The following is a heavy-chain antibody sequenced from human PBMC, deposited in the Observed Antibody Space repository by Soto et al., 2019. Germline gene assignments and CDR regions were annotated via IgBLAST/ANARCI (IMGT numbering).Heavy chain of an antibody. J-gene: IGHJ4*02. CDR3: ARPIWFGESLFFDY. CDR1: GGSISSSSYY. CDR2: IYYSGST. V-gene: IGHV4-39*01. D-gene: IGHD3-10*01. Sequence: PSDTLSLTCTVSGGSISSSSYYWGWIRQPPGKGLEWIGSIYYSGSTYYNPSLKSRVTISVDTSKNQFSLKLSSVTAADTAVYYCARPIWFGESLFFDYWGQGTLVTVSS.